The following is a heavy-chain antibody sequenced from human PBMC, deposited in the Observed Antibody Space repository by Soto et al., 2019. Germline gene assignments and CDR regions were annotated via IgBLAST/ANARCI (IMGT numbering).Heavy chain of an antibody. D-gene: IGHD1-26*01. CDR2: INPSGGST. J-gene: IGHJ4*02. CDR1: GYTFTSYY. V-gene: IGHV1-46*03. CDR3: ARDSEAGANLDY. Sequence: QVQLVQSGAEVKKPGASVKVSCKASGYTFTSYYMHWVRQAPGQGLEWMGIINPSGGSTSYAQKFQGRXXMXRXXSTSTVYMELSSLRSEDTAVYYCARDSEAGANLDYWGQGTLVTVSS.